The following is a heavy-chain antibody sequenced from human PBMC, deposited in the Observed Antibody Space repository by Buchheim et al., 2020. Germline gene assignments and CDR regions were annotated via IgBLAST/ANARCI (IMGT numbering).Heavy chain of an antibody. CDR2: IYTSGSP. CDR1: GGSISSGSYY. CDR3: VRGYSYPDPYYFDY. Sequence: QVQLQESGPGLVKPSQTLSLTCTVSGGSISSGSYYWSWIRQPAGKGLEWIGRIYTSGSPNYNPSLKSRVTITVDPSKNKFSLKLSSVTAADTAVYYCVRGYSYPDPYYFDYWGQGTL. J-gene: IGHJ4*02. V-gene: IGHV4-61*02. D-gene: IGHD5-18*01.